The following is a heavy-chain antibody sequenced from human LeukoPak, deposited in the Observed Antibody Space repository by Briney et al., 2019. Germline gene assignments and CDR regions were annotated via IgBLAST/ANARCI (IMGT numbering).Heavy chain of an antibody. D-gene: IGHD5-24*01. CDR3: ARGRDGYNFLNRGEYYYFDY. CDR2: FYTSGST. Sequence: SETLSLTCTVSGYSISSDYYWSWIRQPTGEGLEWIGRFYTSGSTNYNPSLKSRVTISVDTSKNQFSLKLSSVTAADTAVYYCARGRDGYNFLNRGEYYYFDYWGQGTLVTVSS. V-gene: IGHV4-61*02. CDR1: GYSISSDYY. J-gene: IGHJ4*02.